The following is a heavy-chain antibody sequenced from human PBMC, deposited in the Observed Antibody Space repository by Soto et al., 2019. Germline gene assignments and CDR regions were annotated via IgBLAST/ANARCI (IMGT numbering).Heavy chain of an antibody. CDR2: IYHSGST. Sequence: QVQLQESGPGLVKPSGTLSLTCAVSGGSISSSNWWSWVRQPPGKGLEWIGEIYHSGSTNYNPSLKSRVTLSVDKSKNQFSLKLSSVTAADTAVYYCARGGFGQWLVYYFDYWGQGTLVTVSS. CDR3: ARGGFGQWLVYYFDY. J-gene: IGHJ4*02. D-gene: IGHD6-19*01. CDR1: GGSISSSNW. V-gene: IGHV4-4*02.